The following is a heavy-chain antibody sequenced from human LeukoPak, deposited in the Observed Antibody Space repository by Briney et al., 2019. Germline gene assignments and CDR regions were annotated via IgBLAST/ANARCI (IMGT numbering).Heavy chain of an antibody. J-gene: IGHJ5*02. CDR1: GYTFTGYY. D-gene: IGHD3-3*01. CDR2: ISAYNGNT. Sequence: ASVKVSCKASGYTFTGYYMHWVRQAPGQGLEWMGWISAYNGNTNYAQKLQGRVTMTTDTSTSTAYMELRSLRSDDTAVYYCARDRAYYDFWSGYYDNWFDPWGQGTLVTVSS. V-gene: IGHV1-18*04. CDR3: ARDRAYYDFWSGYYDNWFDP.